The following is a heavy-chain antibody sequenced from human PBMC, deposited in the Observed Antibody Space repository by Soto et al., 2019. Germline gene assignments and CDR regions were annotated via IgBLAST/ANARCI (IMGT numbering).Heavy chain of an antibody. J-gene: IGHJ4*02. CDR3: AKGVTYYDFWSGYFEY. CDR1: GFTLSNYA. D-gene: IGHD3-3*01. Sequence: GGSLRLSCAASGFTLSNYAMSWVRQAPGQGLEWVSAITGSGGSTYYADSVKGRFTISRDTSQNTVYLQMNSLRAEDTAVYYCAKGVTYYDFWSGYFEYWGQGTLVTVSS. V-gene: IGHV3-23*01. CDR2: ITGSGGST.